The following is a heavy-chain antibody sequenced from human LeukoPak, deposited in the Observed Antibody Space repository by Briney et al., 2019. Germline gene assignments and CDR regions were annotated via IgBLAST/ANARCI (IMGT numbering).Heavy chain of an antibody. J-gene: IGHJ4*02. CDR1: GFTFSNYG. D-gene: IGHD3/OR15-3a*01. CDR3: AKHFCTGLDCSLFDS. CDR2: IRSAVDTT. Sequence: GGSLRLSCAASGFTFSNYGVSWGRQAPGKGLEWISGIRSAVDTTHYADSVKGRFIISRDNSKNTLSLQLNSLRPEDTALYYCAKHFCTGLDCSLFDSWGQGTLVTVSS. V-gene: IGHV3-23*01.